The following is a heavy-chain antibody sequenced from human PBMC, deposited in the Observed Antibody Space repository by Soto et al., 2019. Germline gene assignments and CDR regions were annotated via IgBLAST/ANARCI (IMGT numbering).Heavy chain of an antibody. CDR2: INPNSGGT. D-gene: IGHD6-19*01. CDR1: GYTFTGYY. V-gene: IGHV1-2*04. Sequence: ASVKVSCKASGYTFTGYYMHWVRQAPGQGLEWMGWINPNSGGTNYAQKFQGWVTMTRDTSISTAYMELSRLRSEDTAVYYCARWHSSGWYTCFDYWGQGTLVTVSS. J-gene: IGHJ4*02. CDR3: ARWHSSGWYTCFDY.